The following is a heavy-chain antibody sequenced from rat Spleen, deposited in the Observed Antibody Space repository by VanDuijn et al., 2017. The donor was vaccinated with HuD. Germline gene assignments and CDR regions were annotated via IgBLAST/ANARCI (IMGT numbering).Heavy chain of an antibody. CDR3: ARGVYGYNPYWYFDF. CDR1: GYSITSNY. V-gene: IGHV3-1*01. CDR2: INYSGFT. Sequence: EVQLQESGPGLVKPSQSFSLTCSVTGYSITSNYWAWIRKFPGNKMEWMGYINYSGFTGYNPSLKSRISITRDTSKNQFCLQLNSVTTEDTATYYCARGVYGYNPYWYFDFWGQGASVTVSS. J-gene: IGHJ4*01. D-gene: IGHD1-9*01.